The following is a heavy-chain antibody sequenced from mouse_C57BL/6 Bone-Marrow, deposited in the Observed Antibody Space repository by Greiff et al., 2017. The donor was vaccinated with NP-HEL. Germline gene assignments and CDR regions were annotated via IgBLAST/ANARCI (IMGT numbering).Heavy chain of an antibody. D-gene: IGHD1-1*01. Sequence: VQLQQPGAELVKPGASVKMSCKASGYTFTSYWITWVKQRPGQGLEWIGDIYPGSGSTNYNEKFKSKATLTVDTSSSTAYMQLSSLTSEDSAVYYCAGYYDGSSHYYAMGYWGQGTSVTVSS. CDR1: GYTFTSYW. CDR2: IYPGSGST. V-gene: IGHV1-55*01. CDR3: AGYYDGSSHYYAMGY. J-gene: IGHJ4*01.